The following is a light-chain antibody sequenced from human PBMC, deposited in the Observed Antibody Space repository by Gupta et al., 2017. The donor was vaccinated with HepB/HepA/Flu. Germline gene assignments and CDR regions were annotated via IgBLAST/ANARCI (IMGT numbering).Light chain of an antibody. J-gene: IGKJ2*01. Sequence: EIVLTQSPATLSFFPGERATLSCRASQGVSNYLGCYQQKPGQPPRLLIYDASNRANGVPDRFSGSGAGTDFTLTISSLEPEDFAVYYCQQRSNRPFTFGQGTQLEIK. CDR2: DAS. V-gene: IGKV3D-11*01. CDR1: QGVSNY. CDR3: QQRSNRPFT.